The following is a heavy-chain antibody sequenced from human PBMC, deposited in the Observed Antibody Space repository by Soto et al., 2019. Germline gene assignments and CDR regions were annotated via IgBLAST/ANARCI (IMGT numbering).Heavy chain of an antibody. Sequence: GGSLRLSCAASGFTVSSNYMSWVRQAPGKGLEWVSVIYSGGSTYYADSVKGRFTISRDNSKNTLYLQMNSLRAEDTAVYYCAKDMVGYMWPKYYFDYWGQGTLVTVSS. V-gene: IGHV3-66*01. CDR1: GFTVSSNY. CDR3: AKDMVGYMWPKYYFDY. J-gene: IGHJ4*02. D-gene: IGHD6-13*01. CDR2: IYSGGST.